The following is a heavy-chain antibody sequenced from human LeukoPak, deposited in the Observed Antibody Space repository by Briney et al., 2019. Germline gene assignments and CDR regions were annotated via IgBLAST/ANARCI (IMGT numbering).Heavy chain of an antibody. D-gene: IGHD1-1*01. CDR2: ISGYGGDT. Sequence: PGGSLRLSCAASGFTVSSNYMSWVRQAPGKGLEWVSSISGYGGDTYYADSVKGRFTISRDNSKNTLYLQMNSLRAEDTAVYYCAKCRTTKLFDIWGQGTMVTVSS. CDR3: AKCRTTKLFDI. V-gene: IGHV3-23*01. CDR1: GFTVSSNY. J-gene: IGHJ3*02.